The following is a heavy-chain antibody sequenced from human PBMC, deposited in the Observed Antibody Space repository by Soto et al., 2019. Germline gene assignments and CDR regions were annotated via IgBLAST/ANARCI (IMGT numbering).Heavy chain of an antibody. V-gene: IGHV1-18*01. J-gene: IGHJ5*02. CDR3: ARDRSYVGWYSSSSIHWFDP. D-gene: IGHD6-6*01. CDR1: GYTFTSYG. CDR2: ISAYNGNT. Sequence: ASVKVSCKASGYTFTSYGISWVRQAPGQGLEWMGWISAYNGNTNYAQKLQGRVTMTTDTSTSTAYMELRSLRSDDTAVYYCARDRSYVGWYSSSSIHWFDPWGQGTLVTVSS.